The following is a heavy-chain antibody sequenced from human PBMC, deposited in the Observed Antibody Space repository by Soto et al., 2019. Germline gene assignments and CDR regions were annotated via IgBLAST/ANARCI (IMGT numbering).Heavy chain of an antibody. Sequence: GGSLRLSCAASGFTFSSYAMHWVRQAPGKGLEWVAVISYDGSNKYYADSVKGRFTISRDNSKNTLYLQMNSLRAEDTAVYYCARDSTLYSIPYNWFDPWGQGTLVTVSS. CDR3: ARDSTLYSIPYNWFDP. CDR1: GFTFSSYA. D-gene: IGHD2-21*01. J-gene: IGHJ5*02. CDR2: ISYDGSNK. V-gene: IGHV3-30-3*01.